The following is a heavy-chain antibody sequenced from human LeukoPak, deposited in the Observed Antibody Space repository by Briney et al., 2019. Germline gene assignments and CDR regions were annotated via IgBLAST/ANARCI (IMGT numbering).Heavy chain of an antibody. CDR3: ARGLYYYDRSTYDDFDY. CDR1: GYLFSTYW. J-gene: IGHJ4*02. V-gene: IGHV1-46*01. Sequence: GASVKVSCKASGYLFSTYWLHWVRQAPGQGLEWMGFVNPNDGARIYAQKFQGRITMTRDTSTNTVFMELSSLRSEDTAVYYCARGLYYYDRSTYDDFDYWGQGTLVTVSS. D-gene: IGHD3-22*01. CDR2: VNPNDGAR.